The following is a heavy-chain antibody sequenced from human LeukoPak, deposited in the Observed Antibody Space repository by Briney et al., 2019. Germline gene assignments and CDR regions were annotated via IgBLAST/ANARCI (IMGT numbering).Heavy chain of an antibody. J-gene: IGHJ5*02. CDR2: FYHSGST. CDR1: GGSISSGGYS. Sequence: SETLSLTCAVSGGSISSGGYSWSWIRQPPGKGLEWIGYFYHSGSTYYNPSLKSRVTISVDRSKNQFSLKLSSVTAADTAVYYCARQRLWFGEPNWFDPWGQGTLVTVSS. D-gene: IGHD3-10*01. V-gene: IGHV4-30-2*01. CDR3: ARQRLWFGEPNWFDP.